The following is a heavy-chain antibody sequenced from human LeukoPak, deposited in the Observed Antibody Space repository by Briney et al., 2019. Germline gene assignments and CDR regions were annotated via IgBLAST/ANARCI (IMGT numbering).Heavy chain of an antibody. CDR1: GVSISSASYY. CDR3: ARPPILSFGEPGSFFDY. V-gene: IGHV4-61*02. D-gene: IGHD3-10*01. Sequence: PSQTLSLTCTVSGVSISSASYYWSWVRQPAGKGLEWIGRIFTTGSTSYNPSLKSRVTISVDPSKKQFSLKLTSVTAADTAVYYCARPPILSFGEPGSFFDYWGQGTLVTVSS. CDR2: IFTTGST. J-gene: IGHJ4*02.